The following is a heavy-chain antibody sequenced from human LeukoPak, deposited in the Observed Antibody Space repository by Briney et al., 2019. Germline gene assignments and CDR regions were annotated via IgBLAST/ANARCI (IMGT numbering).Heavy chain of an antibody. Sequence: GASVKVSCKASGYTFTGYYMHWVRQAPGQGLEWMGWINPNSGGTNYAQKFQGRVTMTRDTSISTAYMELSRLRSDDTAVYYCARYNWGSGSYQDVWGKGTTVTISS. CDR2: INPNSGGT. CDR1: GYTFTGYY. D-gene: IGHD3-10*01. V-gene: IGHV1-2*02. J-gene: IGHJ6*04. CDR3: ARYNWGSGSYQDV.